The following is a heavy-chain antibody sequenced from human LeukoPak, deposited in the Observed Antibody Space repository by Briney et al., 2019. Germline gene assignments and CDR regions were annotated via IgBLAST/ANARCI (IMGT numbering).Heavy chain of an antibody. CDR3: ARVGDYASAFDI. Sequence: GASVKVSCKASGGTFISYAISWVRQAPGQGLEWMGWINPNSGGTDYAQKFQGWVTMTRDTSISTAYMELSRLRSDDTAVYYCARVGDYASAFDIWGQGTMVTVSS. D-gene: IGHD2-21*02. CDR1: GGTFISYA. J-gene: IGHJ3*02. V-gene: IGHV1-2*04. CDR2: INPNSGGT.